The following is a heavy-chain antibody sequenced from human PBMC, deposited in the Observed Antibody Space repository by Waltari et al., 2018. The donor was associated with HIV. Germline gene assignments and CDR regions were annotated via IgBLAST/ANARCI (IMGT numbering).Heavy chain of an antibody. D-gene: IGHD3-9*01. CDR1: AFSFGSFW. V-gene: IGHV3-7*03. CDR3: ATNGDWSFDV. J-gene: IGHJ3*01. Sequence: DGQLMESGGGLVQPGGSLRLSCVGTAFSFGSFWMTWVSQAPGRGPEWVANIQPAGKEKYYVDSGKGRFTVSRDNARTSLYLDMDNMRAEDTAIYYCATNGDWSFDVWGQGTKVTVSP. CDR2: IQPAGKEK.